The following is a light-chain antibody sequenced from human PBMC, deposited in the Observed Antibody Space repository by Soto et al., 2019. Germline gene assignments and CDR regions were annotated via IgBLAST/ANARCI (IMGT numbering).Light chain of an antibody. CDR2: LGT. CDR1: QSLLFTNGNTH. Sequence: EIEMTQFPLSLPVTPGEPASISCRSSQSLLFTNGNTHLDWYLQKPGQSPQLLMYLGTNRASGVPERFSGSGTGTDFTLKISRVEAEDVGVYYCMQTLRIPHTFGQGTKLEI. J-gene: IGKJ2*01. V-gene: IGKV2-28*01. CDR3: MQTLRIPHT.